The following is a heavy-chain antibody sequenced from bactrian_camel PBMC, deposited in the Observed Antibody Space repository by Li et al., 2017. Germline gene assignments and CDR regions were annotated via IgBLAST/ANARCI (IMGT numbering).Heavy chain of an antibody. J-gene: IGHJ4*01. CDR3: AVLRCGSWALVTD. Sequence: VQRVESGGGLVQPGGSLRLSCATSGFTFNSAYISWVRQAPGKEREGVARIVVGGADTYYSDSVKGRFTISQDNAKNTVYLQMNSLKPEDTAMYYCAVLRCGSWALVTDWGQGTQVTVS. D-gene: IGHD2*01. CDR2: IVVGGADT. CDR1: GFTFNSAY. V-gene: IGHV3S40*01.